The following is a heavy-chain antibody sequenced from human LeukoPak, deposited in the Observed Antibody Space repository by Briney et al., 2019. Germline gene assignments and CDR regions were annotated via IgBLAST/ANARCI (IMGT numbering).Heavy chain of an antibody. V-gene: IGHV3-48*03. D-gene: IGHD4-17*01. CDR2: ISSRGSTI. CDR1: GFTFSSYE. Sequence: TGGSLRLSCAASGFTFSSYEMNWVRQAPGKGLEWVSYISSRGSTIYYADSVKGRFTISRDNAKNSLYLQMNSLRAEDTAVYYCARDPRHGDYGDYWGQGTLVTVSS. CDR3: ARDPRHGDYGDY. J-gene: IGHJ4*02.